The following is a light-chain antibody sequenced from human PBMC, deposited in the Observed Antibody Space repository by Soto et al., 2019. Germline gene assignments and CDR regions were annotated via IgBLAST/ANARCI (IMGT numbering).Light chain of an antibody. V-gene: IGKV1-5*01. CDR3: QYYRGLSS. CDR2: GAS. CDR1: QSISSW. Sequence: DIQMTQSPSALSASVGDRVTITCRASQSISSWLAWYQQKPGKAPKLLIYGASTLESGAPSRFSGSGSGTELTLTISSLQPEDFATYYCQYYRGLSSFGPGTKVDIK. J-gene: IGKJ3*01.